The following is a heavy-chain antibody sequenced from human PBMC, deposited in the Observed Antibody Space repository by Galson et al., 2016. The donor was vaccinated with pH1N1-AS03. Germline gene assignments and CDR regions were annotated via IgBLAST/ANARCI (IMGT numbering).Heavy chain of an antibody. J-gene: IGHJ4*02. D-gene: IGHD6-19*01. CDR3: ARETVVGTGFEY. Sequence: SLRLSCAASGFSFSYSGLSWVRQAPGKGLEWVASISGSSSYIYYGESMKGRFTISRDNSKSTLYLQMNSLRAEDSAVYYCARETVVGTGFEYWGQGTLVTVSS. CDR1: GFSFSYSG. V-gene: IGHV3-21*01. CDR2: ISGSSSYI.